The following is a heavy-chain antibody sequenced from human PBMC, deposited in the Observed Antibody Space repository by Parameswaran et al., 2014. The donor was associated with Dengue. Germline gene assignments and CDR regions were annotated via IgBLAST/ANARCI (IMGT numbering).Heavy chain of an antibody. Sequence: ASETLSLTCTVSGGSISSYYWSWIRQPAGKGLEWIGRIYTSGSTNYNPSLKSRVTMSVDTSKNQFSLKLSSVTAADTAVYYCARDRPLGIRYAAGLDAFDIWGQGTMVTVSS. CDR1: GGSISSYY. CDR3: ARDRPLGIRYAAGLDAFDI. J-gene: IGHJ3*02. D-gene: IGHD3-16*02. V-gene: IGHV4-4*07. CDR2: IYTSGST.